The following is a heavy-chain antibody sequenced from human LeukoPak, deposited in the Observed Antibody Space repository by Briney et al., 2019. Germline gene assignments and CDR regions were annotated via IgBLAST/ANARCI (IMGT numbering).Heavy chain of an antibody. CDR3: AREAPTSYSSGLSFDY. Sequence: ASVKVSCKASGYTFTSYYMHWVRQAPGQGLEWMGIINPSGGSTSYAQKFQGRVTMTRDMSTSTVYMELSSLRSEDTAVYYCAREAPTSYSSGLSFDYWGQGTLVTVSS. J-gene: IGHJ4*02. CDR2: INPSGGST. CDR1: GYTFTSYY. V-gene: IGHV1-46*01. D-gene: IGHD6-13*01.